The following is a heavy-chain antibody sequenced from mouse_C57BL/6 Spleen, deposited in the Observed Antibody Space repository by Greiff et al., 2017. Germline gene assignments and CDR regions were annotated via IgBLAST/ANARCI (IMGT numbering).Heavy chain of an antibody. Sequence: VQLVESGPELVKPEASVKISCKASGYAFSSSWMNWVKQRPGKGLEWIGRIYPGDGDTNYNGKFKGKATLTADKSSSTAYMQLSSLTSEDSAVYFCARHGNYPSYVDYWGQGTTLTVSS. CDR3: ARHGNYPSYVDY. CDR2: IYPGDGDT. CDR1: GYAFSSSW. V-gene: IGHV1-82*01. D-gene: IGHD2-1*01. J-gene: IGHJ2*01.